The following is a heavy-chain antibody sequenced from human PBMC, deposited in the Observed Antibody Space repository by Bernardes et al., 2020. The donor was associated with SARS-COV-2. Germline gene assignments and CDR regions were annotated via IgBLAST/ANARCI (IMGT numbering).Heavy chain of an antibody. D-gene: IGHD4-17*01. CDR3: TGDYLY. CDR1: GFNFTGSA. CDR2: IRSKPKGYAT. J-gene: IGHJ4*02. Sequence: GGSLRLSCAASGFNFTGSAIQWVRQPSGKGLEWIGRIRSKPKGYATTYAASLKGRFVISRDDSRNTAYLQIHSQKIEDTAVYYCTGDYLYWDQGTLVSVSS. V-gene: IGHV3-73*01.